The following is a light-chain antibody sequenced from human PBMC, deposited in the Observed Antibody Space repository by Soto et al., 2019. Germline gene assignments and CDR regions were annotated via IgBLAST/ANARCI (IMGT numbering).Light chain of an antibody. V-gene: IGKV3-11*01. CDR3: QHRSNWPLFT. CDR1: QSVSSY. J-gene: IGKJ3*01. CDR2: DAS. Sequence: EIVLTQSPATLSLSPGERATLSCRASQSVSSYLAWYQQKPGQAPRLLIYDASNRATGIPARFSGSGSGTDFPLTISSLEPEYVVVYYCQHRSNWPLFTFGPGTKVDIK.